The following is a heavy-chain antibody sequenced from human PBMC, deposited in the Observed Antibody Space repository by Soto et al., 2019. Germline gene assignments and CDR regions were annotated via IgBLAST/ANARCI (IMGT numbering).Heavy chain of an antibody. CDR3: AKDRSDSSGLDY. CDR2: ISYDGSNK. J-gene: IGHJ4*02. CDR1: GFTFSSYG. V-gene: IGHV3-30*18. Sequence: PGGSLRLSCAASGFTFSSYGMHWVRQAPGKGLEWVAVISYDGSNKYYADSVKGRFTISRDNSKNTLYLQMNSLRAEDTAVYYCAKDRSDSSGLDYWGQGTLVTVSS. D-gene: IGHD3-10*01.